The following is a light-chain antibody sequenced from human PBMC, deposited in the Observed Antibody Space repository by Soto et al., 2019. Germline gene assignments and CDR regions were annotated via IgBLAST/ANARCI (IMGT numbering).Light chain of an antibody. J-gene: IGLJ1*01. CDR3: CSYAGSNHV. Sequence: QSVLTQPASVSGSPGQSITLSCTGTSIDVGNYSLLSCYQHTPGKAPNLMIYEVSKRPSGVSNRFSGSKSGDTASLTISGLQAEDEADYYCCSYAGSNHVFGTGTKVTVL. CDR1: SIDVGNYSL. CDR2: EVS. V-gene: IGLV2-23*02.